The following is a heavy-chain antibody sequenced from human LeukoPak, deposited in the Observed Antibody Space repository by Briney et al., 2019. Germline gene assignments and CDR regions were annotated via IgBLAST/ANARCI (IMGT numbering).Heavy chain of an antibody. D-gene: IGHD6-19*01. CDR1: GFTFSIYG. V-gene: IGHV3-33*01. CDR2: IWEDGTNI. J-gene: IGHJ4*02. Sequence: PGGSLRLSCAASGFTFSIYGMHWVGQAPGKGLEGVAVIWEDGTNIRYADSVKGRFAISRDNSKNTLYLQMNRLRTEDTAVYYCARVGYNSGWYEYWGQGTLVTVAS. CDR3: ARVGYNSGWYEY.